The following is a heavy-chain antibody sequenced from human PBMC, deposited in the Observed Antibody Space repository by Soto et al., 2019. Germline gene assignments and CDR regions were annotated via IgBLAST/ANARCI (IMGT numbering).Heavy chain of an antibody. V-gene: IGHV3-30*18. J-gene: IGHJ4*02. CDR1: GFTFNIYG. Sequence: PGWSLALSCSASGFTFNIYGMHWVRQAPDKGLEWVALISYDGSNQYYADSVKGRFTISRDNSKNTLFLQMNSLRADDTAVYYCAKDQASGQGSFDSWGQGTLVTVSS. CDR3: AKDQASGQGSFDS. CDR2: ISYDGSNQ.